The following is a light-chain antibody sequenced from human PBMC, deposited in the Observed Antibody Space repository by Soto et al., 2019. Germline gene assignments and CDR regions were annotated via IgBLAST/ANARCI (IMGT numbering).Light chain of an antibody. CDR2: AAS. Sequence: AIRMTQSPSSFSSSTGDRVTLTCRASQGISSYLAWYEQKPGKAPKLLIYAASTLQSGVPSRFSGSGSGTDFTLTISSLKPEDFATYYCQQLNSYPSTFGQGTRLEIK. CDR3: QQLNSYPST. V-gene: IGKV1-8*01. CDR1: QGISSY. J-gene: IGKJ5*01.